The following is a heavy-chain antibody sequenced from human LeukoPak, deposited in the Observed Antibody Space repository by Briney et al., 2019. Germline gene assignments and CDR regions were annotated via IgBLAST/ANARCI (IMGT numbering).Heavy chain of an antibody. D-gene: IGHD3-10*01. CDR1: RYTFTSYY. J-gene: IGHJ4*02. CDR3: ARGMVRGPSPY. V-gene: IGHV1-46*01. CDR2: INPSGGST. Sequence: ASVKVSCKASRYTFTSYYMHWVRQAPGQGLEWMGIINPSGGSTSYAQKFQGRITMTRDTSTSTVYMELSSLRSEDTAVYYCARGMVRGPSPYWGQGTLVTVSS.